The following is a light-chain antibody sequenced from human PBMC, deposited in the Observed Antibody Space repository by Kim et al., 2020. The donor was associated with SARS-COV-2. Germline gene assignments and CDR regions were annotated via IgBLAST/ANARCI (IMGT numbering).Light chain of an antibody. V-gene: IGLV3-21*04. J-gene: IGLJ2*01. CDR2: YDS. CDR3: QVWDSSSDHVV. CDR1: NIGSKS. Sequence: AQGKTARITCGGNNIGSKSVPWYQQKPGQAPVLVIYYDSDRPSGIPARFSGSNSGNTATLTISRVEAGDEADYYCQVWDSSSDHVVFGGGTQLTVL.